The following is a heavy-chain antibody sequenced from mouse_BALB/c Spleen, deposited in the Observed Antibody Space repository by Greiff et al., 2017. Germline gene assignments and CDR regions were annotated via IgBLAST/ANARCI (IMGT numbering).Heavy chain of an antibody. CDR1: GFTFSSYA. CDR3: AREYSHMDY. J-gene: IGHJ4*01. Sequence: EVKLVESGGGLVKPGGSLKLSCAASGFTFSSYAMSWVRQSPEKRLEWVAEISSGGSYTYYPDTVTGRFTISRDNAKNTLYLEMSSLRSEDTAMYYCAREYSHMDYWGQGTSVTVSS. CDR2: ISSGGSYT. V-gene: IGHV5-9-4*01.